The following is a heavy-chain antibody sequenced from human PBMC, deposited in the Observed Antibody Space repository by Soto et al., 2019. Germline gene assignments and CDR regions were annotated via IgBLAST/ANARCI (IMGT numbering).Heavy chain of an antibody. D-gene: IGHD3-10*01. V-gene: IGHV4-61*01. J-gene: IGHJ4*02. CDR1: GGSVSSGSYY. Sequence: SETVSLTCTVSGGSVSSGSYYWSWIRQPPGKGLEWIGYIYYSGSTNYNPSLKSRVTMSVDTSKNQFSLKLSSVTAADTAVYYCARMVGSGSSDYWGQGTLVTVSS. CDR2: IYYSGST. CDR3: ARMVGSGSSDY.